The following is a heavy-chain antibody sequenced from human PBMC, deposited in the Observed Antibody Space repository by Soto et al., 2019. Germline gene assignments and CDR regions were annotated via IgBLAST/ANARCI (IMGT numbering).Heavy chain of an antibody. CDR3: ARDIMAAAPDY. V-gene: IGHV1-3*01. CDR2: INAGNGNT. Sequence: ASVKVSCKASGYTFTSYGLSWVRQAPGQRLEWMGWINAGNGNTKYSQKFQGRVTITRDTSASTAYMELSSLRSEDTAVYYCARDIMAAAPDYWGQGTLVTVS. J-gene: IGHJ4*02. CDR1: GYTFTSYG. D-gene: IGHD6-13*01.